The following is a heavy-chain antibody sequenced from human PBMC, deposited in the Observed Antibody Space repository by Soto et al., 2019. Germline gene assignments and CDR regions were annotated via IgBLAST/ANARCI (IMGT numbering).Heavy chain of an antibody. J-gene: IGHJ6*02. CDR3: ARDRDYYDSSGYYSRVYGMDV. V-gene: IGHV1-69*13. Sequence: ASVKVSCKASGGTFSSYAISWVRQAPGQGLEWMGGIIPIFGTANYAQKFQGRVTITADESTSTAYMELSSLRSEDTAVYYCARDRDYYDSSGYYSRVYGMDVWGQGTTVTVSS. D-gene: IGHD3-22*01. CDR2: IIPIFGTA. CDR1: GGTFSSYA.